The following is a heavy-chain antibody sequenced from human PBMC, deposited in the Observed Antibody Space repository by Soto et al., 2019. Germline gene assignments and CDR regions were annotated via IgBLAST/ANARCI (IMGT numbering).Heavy chain of an antibody. J-gene: IGHJ6*03. Sequence: QVQLVQSGAEVKKPGASVKVSCKASGYTFTSYGISWVRQAPGQGLEWMGWISAYNGNTNYAQKLQGRVTMTTDTSTSTAYMELRSLRSDDTAVYYCARVTYYYGSGSYYKDYYYYMDVWGKGTTVTVSS. CDR3: ARVTYYYGSGSYYKDYYYYMDV. CDR2: ISAYNGNT. V-gene: IGHV1-18*01. CDR1: GYTFTSYG. D-gene: IGHD3-10*01.